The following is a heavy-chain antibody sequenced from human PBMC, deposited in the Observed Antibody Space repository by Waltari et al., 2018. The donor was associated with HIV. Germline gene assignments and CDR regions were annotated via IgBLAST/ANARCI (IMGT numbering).Heavy chain of an antibody. D-gene: IGHD3-3*01. J-gene: IGHJ5*02. V-gene: IGHV1-69*01. CDR1: GGPVSSDP. CDR2: IIPLFGTV. CDR3: ARDKAHNDVWSGYVS. Sequence: VLLVQSGAEGKKPASSVTVSCTSSGGPVSSDPVSWVRQAPGQGLEWMGGIIPLFGTVHYAQKFQGRVTITADGSTSTVYMELSSLRAEDTAVYYCARDKAHNDVWSGYVSWGQGTLVTVSS.